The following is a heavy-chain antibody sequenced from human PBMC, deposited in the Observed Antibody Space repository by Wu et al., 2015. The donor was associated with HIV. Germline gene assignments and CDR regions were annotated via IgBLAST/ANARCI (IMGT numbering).Heavy chain of an antibody. CDR2: TNVNTGGT. CDR3: ARDLFLTGIIYLCKT. J-gene: IGHJ4*02. CDR1: GYTFTDYF. Sequence: QVHLVQSGAEVKKPGASVKVSCKASGYTFTDYFVHWVRQAPGQNFEWMGWTNVNTGGTNYAPKFQGRVTMTRDTSISTAYIELNSLRSDDTAVYYCARDLFLTGIIYLCKTGVQGTLVTVSS. D-gene: IGHD3-9*01. V-gene: IGHV1-2*02.